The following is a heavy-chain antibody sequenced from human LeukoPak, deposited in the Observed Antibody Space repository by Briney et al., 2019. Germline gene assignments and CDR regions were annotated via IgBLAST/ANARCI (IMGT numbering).Heavy chain of an antibody. CDR3: ARTEPGVGYYYMDV. V-gene: IGHV4-30-2*01. CDR2: IYHSGST. CDR1: GGSISSGGYY. J-gene: IGHJ6*03. Sequence: NTSETLSLTCTVSGGSISSGGYYWSWIRQPPGKGLEWIGYIYHSGSTYYNPSLKSRVTISVDRSKNQFSLKLSSVTAADTAVYYCARTEPGVGYYYMDVWGKGTTVTVSS. D-gene: IGHD1-14*01.